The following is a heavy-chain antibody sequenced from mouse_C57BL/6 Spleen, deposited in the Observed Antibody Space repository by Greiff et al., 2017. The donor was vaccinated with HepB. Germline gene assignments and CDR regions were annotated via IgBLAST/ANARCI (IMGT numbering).Heavy chain of an antibody. D-gene: IGHD1-1*01. V-gene: IGHV5-6*01. J-gene: IGHJ2*01. CDR1: GFTFSSYG. CDR2: ISSGGSYT. Sequence: EVQLVESGGDLVKPGGSLKLSCAASGFTFSSYGMSWVRQTPDKRLEWVATISSGGSYTYYPDSVKGRFTISRDNAKNTLYLQMSSLKSEDTAMYYCARHYYGSFFDYWGQGTTLTVSS. CDR3: ARHYYGSFFDY.